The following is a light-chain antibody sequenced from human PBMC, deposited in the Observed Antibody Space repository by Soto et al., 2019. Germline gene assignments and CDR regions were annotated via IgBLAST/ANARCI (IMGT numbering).Light chain of an antibody. CDR3: QQRSNWLPLT. Sequence: IVLTRSQATLELSPGERATLSCRASQCVSSYLAWYQQKPGQAPRLLIYDASNRATGIPARFSGSGSGTDFALTISSLEPEDFAVDYCQQRSNWLPLTFGGGTKVEIK. J-gene: IGKJ4*01. V-gene: IGKV3-11*01. CDR2: DAS. CDR1: QCVSSY.